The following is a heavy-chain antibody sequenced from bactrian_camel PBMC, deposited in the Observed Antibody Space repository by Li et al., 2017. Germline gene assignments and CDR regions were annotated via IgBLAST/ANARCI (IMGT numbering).Heavy chain of an antibody. Sequence: HVQLVESGGDSVEAGGSLRLSCLASGPPYTHKYMAWFRRAPGNAREGVAAIDSDHTPTYADSVKGRFTISKDDAKSTLYLQMDSLKPEDSAMYYCAADQMVRADWLRLTDVEYNYWGQGTQVTVS. D-gene: IGHD2*01. V-gene: IGHV3S53*01. CDR3: AADQMVRADWLRLTDVEYNY. CDR2: IDSDHTP. CDR1: GPPYTHKY. J-gene: IGHJ4*01.